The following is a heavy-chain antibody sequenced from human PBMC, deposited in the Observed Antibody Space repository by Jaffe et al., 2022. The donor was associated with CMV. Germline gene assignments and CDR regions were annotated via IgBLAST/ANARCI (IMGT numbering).Heavy chain of an antibody. J-gene: IGHJ4*02. V-gene: IGHV4-34*01. D-gene: IGHD3-10*01. CDR1: GGSFSGYY. CDR2: INHSGST. Sequence: QVQLQQWGAGLLKPSETLSLTCAVYGGSFSGYYWSWIRQPPGKGLEWIGEINHSGSTNYNPSLKSRVTISVDTSKNQFSLKLSSVTAADTAVYYCARGLSFGPRYFDYWGQGTLVTVSS. CDR3: ARGLSFGPRYFDY.